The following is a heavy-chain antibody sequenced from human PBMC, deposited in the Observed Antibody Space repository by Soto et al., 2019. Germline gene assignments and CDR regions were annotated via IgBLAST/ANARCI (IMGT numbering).Heavy chain of an antibody. CDR1: EYSFPIYW. V-gene: IGHV5-10-1*01. D-gene: IGHD3-10*01. CDR2: IDPSDSFA. CDR3: ARHQSGSGNSNFDF. Sequence: PGESLKISCQAFEYSFPIYWISWVRQKPGGGLEWMGRIDPSDSFATYSPSFQGHVTISADKSTRTAYLEWRSLQASDTATYYCARHQSGSGNSNFDFWGQGTPVTVSS. J-gene: IGHJ4*02.